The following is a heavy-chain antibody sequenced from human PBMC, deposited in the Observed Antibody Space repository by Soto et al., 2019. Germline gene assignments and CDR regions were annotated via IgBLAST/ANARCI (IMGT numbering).Heavy chain of an antibody. CDR2: IYYGGSI. D-gene: IGHD4-17*01. J-gene: IGHJ5*02. CDR3: ARVWTTVTNWFDP. CDR1: GGYISSGY. V-gene: IGHV4-59*01. Sequence: SETLSLTCSVSGGYISSGYWTWIRQPPGKGLEWIGYIYYGGSINYNPSLKSRVIISVDTAKNQFSLRLSSVTAADTAVYYCARVWTTVTNWFDPWGQGTRVTVSS.